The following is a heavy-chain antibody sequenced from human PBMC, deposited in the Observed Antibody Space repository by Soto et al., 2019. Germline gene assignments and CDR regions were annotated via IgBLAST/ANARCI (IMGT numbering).Heavy chain of an antibody. CDR2: ISGSGGST. J-gene: IGHJ4*02. D-gene: IGHD3-22*01. CDR1: GFTFSSYA. Sequence: EVQLLESGGGLVQPGGSLRLSCAASGFTFSSYAMSWVRQAPGKGLEWVSAISGSGGSTYYADSVKGRFTISRDNSKNTLYLQMNSLSAEDTAVYDCAKHPIVVVPPRLFDYWGQGTLVTVSS. CDR3: AKHPIVVVPPRLFDY. V-gene: IGHV3-23*01.